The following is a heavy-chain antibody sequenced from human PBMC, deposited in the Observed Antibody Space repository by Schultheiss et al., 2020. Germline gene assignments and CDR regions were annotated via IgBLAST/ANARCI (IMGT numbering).Heavy chain of an antibody. Sequence: ASVKVSCKASGYTFTSYAMNWVRQAPGQGLEWMGWINTNTGNPTYAQGFTGRFVFSLDTSVSTAYLQISSLKAEDTAVYYCARSNEDIVVVPAANFDYWGQGTLVTVSS. D-gene: IGHD2-2*01. CDR2: INTNTGNP. J-gene: IGHJ4*02. CDR1: GYTFTSYA. CDR3: ARSNEDIVVVPAANFDY. V-gene: IGHV7-4-1*02.